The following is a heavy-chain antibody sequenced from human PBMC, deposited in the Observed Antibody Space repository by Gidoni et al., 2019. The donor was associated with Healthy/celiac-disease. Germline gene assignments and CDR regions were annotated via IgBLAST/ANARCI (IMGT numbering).Heavy chain of an antibody. Sequence: LLVQSVADVQKPRASVKVYFKASVYTCTSYGISWLRQSPGQGLEWMGWISAYNGNTNYAQKLQGRVTMTTDTSTSKAYMELRSRRSDDTAVYYCARDQGVEPPPYYYDSSGYGWLDTWGQGTLVTVSA. CDR3: ARDQGVEPPPYYYDSSGYGWLDT. V-gene: IGHV1-18*01. D-gene: IGHD3-22*01. J-gene: IGHJ5*02. CDR1: VYTCTSYG. CDR2: ISAYNGNT.